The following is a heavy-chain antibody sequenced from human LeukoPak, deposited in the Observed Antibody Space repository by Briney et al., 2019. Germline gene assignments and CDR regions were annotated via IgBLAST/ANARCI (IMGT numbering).Heavy chain of an antibody. Sequence: KVGKPLRIPGKGSGYRFTNYWITWVRQMPGKGLEGMGMFDPSDSYTNYSPSFQGHVTISADKSITIAYLQWSSLKASDTAMYYCARTRGYSYGPPFDFWGQGTLVTVSS. CDR3: ARTRGYSYGPPFDF. V-gene: IGHV5-10-1*01. CDR2: FDPSDSYT. D-gene: IGHD5-18*01. CDR1: GYRFTNYW. J-gene: IGHJ4*02.